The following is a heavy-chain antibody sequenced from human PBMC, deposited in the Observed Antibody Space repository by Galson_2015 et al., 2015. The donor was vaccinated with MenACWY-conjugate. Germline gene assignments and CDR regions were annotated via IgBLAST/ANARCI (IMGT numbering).Heavy chain of an antibody. CDR3: ARVGAGYGMDV. CDR1: GGSFSGYY. J-gene: IGHJ6*02. CDR2: INHSGST. V-gene: IGHV4-34*01. Sequence: TLSLTCAVYGGSFSGYYWSWIRQPPGKGLEWIGEINHSGSTNYNPSLKSRVTISVDTSKNQFSLKLSSVTAADTAVYYCARVGAGYGMDVWGQGTTVTVSS. D-gene: IGHD1-26*01.